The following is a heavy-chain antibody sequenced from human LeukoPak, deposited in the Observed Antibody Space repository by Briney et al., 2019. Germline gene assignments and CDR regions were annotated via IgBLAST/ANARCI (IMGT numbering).Heavy chain of an antibody. CDR1: GFTFSRYA. J-gene: IGHJ4*02. Sequence: GGSLRLSCAASGFTFSRYAMHWVRQAPGKGLEWVAVISYDGSNKYYADSVKGRFTISRDNSKNTLYLQMNSLRAEDTAVYYCAGARTGSGWPEPFDYWGQGTLVTVSS. V-gene: IGHV3-30-3*01. CDR3: AGARTGSGWPEPFDY. D-gene: IGHD6-19*01. CDR2: ISYDGSNK.